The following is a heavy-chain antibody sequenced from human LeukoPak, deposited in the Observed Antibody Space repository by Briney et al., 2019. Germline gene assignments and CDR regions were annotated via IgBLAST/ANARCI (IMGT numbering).Heavy chain of an antibody. CDR3: ARDSSSLYYFDY. D-gene: IGHD6-19*01. V-gene: IGHV1-18*01. CDR1: GYTFTSYG. Sequence: ASVKVSCKASGYTFTSYGISWVRQAPGQGLEWMGWISAYNGNTNYAQKLQGRVTMTTDTSTSTACMELRSLRSDDTAVYYCARDSSSLYYFDYWGQGTLVTVSS. CDR2: ISAYNGNT. J-gene: IGHJ4*02.